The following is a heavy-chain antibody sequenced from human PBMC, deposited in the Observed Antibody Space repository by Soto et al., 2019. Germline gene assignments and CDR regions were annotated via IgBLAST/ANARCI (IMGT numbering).Heavy chain of an antibody. Sequence: ASVKVSCKASGYTFTSYGISWVRQAPGQGLEWMGWISAYNGNTNYAQKLQGRVTMTTDTSTSTAYMELRSLRSDNTAVYYCARRAIRARWYAFDIWGQGTMVTVSS. V-gene: IGHV1-18*01. CDR2: ISAYNGNT. CDR3: ARRAIRARWYAFDI. J-gene: IGHJ3*02. CDR1: GYTFTSYG. D-gene: IGHD6-6*01.